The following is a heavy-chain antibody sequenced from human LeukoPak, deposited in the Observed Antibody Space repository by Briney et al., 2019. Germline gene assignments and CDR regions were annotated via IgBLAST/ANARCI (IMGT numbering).Heavy chain of an antibody. V-gene: IGHV4-34*01. CDR1: GFTFSSYS. D-gene: IGHD6-13*01. CDR3: AREKIAAAGPRGYFDY. CDR2: INHSGST. Sequence: GSLRLSCAASGFTFSSYSMNWVRQPPGKGLEWIGEINHSGSTNYNPSLKSRVTISVDTSKNQFSLKLSSVTAADTAVYYCAREKIAAAGPRGYFDYWGQGTLVTVSS. J-gene: IGHJ4*02.